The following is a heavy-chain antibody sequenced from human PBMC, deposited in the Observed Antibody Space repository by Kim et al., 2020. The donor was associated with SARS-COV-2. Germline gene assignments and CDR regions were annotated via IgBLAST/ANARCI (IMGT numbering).Heavy chain of an antibody. Sequence: YYADSVKGRFTISRDNSKNTLYLQMNSLRAEDTAVYYCARDILGLLGMDVWGQGTTVTVSS. V-gene: IGHV3-33*01. J-gene: IGHJ6*02. D-gene: IGHD7-27*01. CDR3: ARDILGLLGMDV.